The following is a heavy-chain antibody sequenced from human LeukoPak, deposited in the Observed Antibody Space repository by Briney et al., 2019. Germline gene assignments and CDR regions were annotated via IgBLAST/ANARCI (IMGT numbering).Heavy chain of an antibody. CDR2: ISVSGGST. CDR1: GFTFSSYA. CDR3: ADGPTGRRGSYDILA. V-gene: IGHV3-23*01. D-gene: IGHD3-9*01. J-gene: IGHJ5*02. Sequence: GGSLRLSCAASGFTFSSYAMSWVRQAPGKGLEWVSAISVSGGSTYYADPVKGRFTISRDNSKTTLYLQMTSLRAEDTAVYSCADGPTGRRGSYDILAWGQGTLVTVSS.